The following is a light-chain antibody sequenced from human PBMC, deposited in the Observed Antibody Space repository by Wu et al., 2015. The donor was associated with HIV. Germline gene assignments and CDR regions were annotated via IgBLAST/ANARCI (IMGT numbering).Light chain of an antibody. Sequence: EIVMTQSPATLSVSPGERATLSCRASQSVSGNLAWYQQKPGQAPRLLIYGASTRATGIPARFSGSGSGTEFTLTISSLQSEDFAIYYCQQYNNWPRTFGQGTKVEIK. CDR3: QQYNNWPRT. V-gene: IGKV3-15*01. J-gene: IGKJ1*01. CDR1: QSVSGN. CDR2: GAS.